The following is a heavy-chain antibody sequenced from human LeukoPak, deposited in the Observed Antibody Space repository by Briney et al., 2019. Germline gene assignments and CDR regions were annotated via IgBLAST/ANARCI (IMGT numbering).Heavy chain of an antibody. CDR1: GGSINSNNW. J-gene: IGHJ4*02. V-gene: IGHV4-4*02. D-gene: IGHD7-27*01. CDR2: IYHSGST. CDR3: ARGSWGSDFDY. Sequence: SGTLSLTCAVSGGSINSNNWWSWVRQPPGKGLEWIGEIYHSGSTNYNPSLKSRVTISVDKSKKQFSLKLCSVTAADTAVYYCARGSWGSDFDYWGQGTLVTVSS.